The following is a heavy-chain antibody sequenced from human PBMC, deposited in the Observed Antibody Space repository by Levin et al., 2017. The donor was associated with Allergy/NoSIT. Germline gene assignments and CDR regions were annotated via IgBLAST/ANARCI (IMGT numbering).Heavy chain of an antibody. CDR3: ARRRISEVTTSESNWLDS. V-gene: IGHV4-59*01. CDR1: GGSISPYY. Sequence: KSSETLSLTCTVSGGSISPYYWNWIRQAPGKGLEWIGYIHYTGSTHYNPSFESRVTISLDVSKSQFSLRMVSVTAADTALYYCARRRISEVTTSESNWLDSWGLGTLVTVSS. D-gene: IGHD2-15*01. CDR2: IHYTGST. J-gene: IGHJ5*01.